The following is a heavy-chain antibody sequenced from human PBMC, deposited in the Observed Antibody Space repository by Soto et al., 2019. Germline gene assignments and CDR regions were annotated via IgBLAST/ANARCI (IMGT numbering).Heavy chain of an antibody. J-gene: IGHJ4*02. V-gene: IGHV6-1*01. CDR3: ARCTLRNSGWLFDH. Sequence: PSQTLSLTCAISGDSVFSNSATWNWIRQSPSRGLEWLGRTYYRSKWYNDCAVSVKSRIIINADTSKNHFSLQLNSVTPEDTAVYYCARCTLRNSGWLFDHWGQGTLVTVSP. CDR1: GDSVFSNSAT. D-gene: IGHD6-19*01. CDR2: TYYRSKWYN.